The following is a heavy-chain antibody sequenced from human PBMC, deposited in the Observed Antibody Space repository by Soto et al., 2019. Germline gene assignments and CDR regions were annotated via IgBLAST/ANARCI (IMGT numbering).Heavy chain of an antibody. J-gene: IGHJ4*01. Sequence: GGSLRLSCVASGFTLGTYAMSWVRQAPGKGLEWVSSISGSGDKTYDADFARGRFTVSRDNSKNTLYLQMNSLRVEDTALYYCAKDPTDERLVITPLEPWGQGTLVTVSS. CDR2: ISGSGDKT. CDR3: AKDPTDERLVITPLEP. CDR1: GFTLGTYA. V-gene: IGHV3-23*01. D-gene: IGHD3-9*01.